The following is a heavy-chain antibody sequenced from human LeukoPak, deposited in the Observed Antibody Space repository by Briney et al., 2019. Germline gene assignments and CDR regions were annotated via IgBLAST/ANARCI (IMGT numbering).Heavy chain of an antibody. CDR2: IWYDGSNK. Sequence: GGSLRLSCAASGFTFSSYGMHRVRQAPGKGLEWVALIWYDGSNKYYADSVKGRLTISRDNSKNTLYLQMNSLRAEDTAVYYCAREGPRGNSQFDYWGQGTLVTVSS. CDR1: GFTFSSYG. J-gene: IGHJ4*02. D-gene: IGHD2/OR15-2a*01. CDR3: AREGPRGNSQFDY. V-gene: IGHV3-33*01.